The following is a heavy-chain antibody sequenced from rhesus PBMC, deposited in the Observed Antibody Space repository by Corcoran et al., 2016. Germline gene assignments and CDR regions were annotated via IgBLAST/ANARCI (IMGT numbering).Heavy chain of an antibody. D-gene: IGHD3-16*01. V-gene: IGHV4-169*01. CDR1: GCSISSSY. CDR2: IYGSGSST. CDR3: ARVGGSYYYEVYFDY. J-gene: IGHJ4*01. Sequence: QLQLQESGPGLVKPSETLSVTCAVSGCSISSSYWIWIRQAPGKGLEWIVYIYGSGSSTNYNPSLKGRVTQSVNTSKNQLSLKLSSVTNADTAVYYWARVGGSYYYEVYFDYWGQGVLVTVSS.